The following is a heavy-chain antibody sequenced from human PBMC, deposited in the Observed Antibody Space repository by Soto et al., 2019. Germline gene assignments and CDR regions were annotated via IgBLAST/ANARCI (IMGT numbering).Heavy chain of an antibody. Sequence: GGSLRLSCAASGFTFSSYAMHWVRQAPGKGLGWVAVISYDGSNKYYADSVKGRFTISRDNSKNTLYLQMNSLRAEDTAVYYCARDSGLWSHFDYWGQGTLVTVSS. CDR1: GFTFSSYA. D-gene: IGHD3-10*01. CDR2: ISYDGSNK. CDR3: ARDSGLWSHFDY. V-gene: IGHV3-30-3*01. J-gene: IGHJ4*02.